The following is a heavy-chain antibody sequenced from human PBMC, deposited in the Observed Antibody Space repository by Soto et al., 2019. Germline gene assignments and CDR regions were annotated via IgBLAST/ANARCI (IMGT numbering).Heavy chain of an antibody. D-gene: IGHD6-13*01. V-gene: IGHV1-3*01. CDR2: INAGNGNT. J-gene: IGHJ4*02. CDR3: ARDLVGDRGPGGSSWYRGYFDY. Sequence: ASVKVSCKASGYTFTCYAMHWVRQAPGQRLEWMGWINAGNGNTKYSQKFQGRVTITRDTSASTAYMELSSLRSEDTAVYYCARDLVGDRGPGGSSWYRGYFDYWGQGTLVTVSS. CDR1: GYTFTCYA.